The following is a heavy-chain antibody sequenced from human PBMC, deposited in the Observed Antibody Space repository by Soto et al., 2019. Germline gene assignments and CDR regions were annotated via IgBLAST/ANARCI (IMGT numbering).Heavy chain of an antibody. J-gene: IGHJ6*02. Sequence: GESLKISCKASGYSFTTYWIGWVRQMPGKGREWMGIIYPGDSDAKYSTSLQGQVSISADTSISTAYLQWTSLKASDTAMYYCARSRRGAYSSGWYSPSGYYNYGLDVWGQATKVTVSS. CDR1: GYSFTTYW. V-gene: IGHV5-51*01. CDR2: IYPGDSDA. D-gene: IGHD6-19*01. CDR3: ARSRRGAYSSGWYSPSGYYNYGLDV.